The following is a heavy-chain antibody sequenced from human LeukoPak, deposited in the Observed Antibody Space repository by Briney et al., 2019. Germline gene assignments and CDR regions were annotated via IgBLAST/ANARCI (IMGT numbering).Heavy chain of an antibody. J-gene: IGHJ6*02. CDR1: GGTFSSYA. CDR3: ARASIVVVPAAMAANYYYGMDV. CDR2: IIPILGIA. Sequence: SVKVSCKASGGTFSSYAISWVRQAPGQGLGWMGRIIPILGIANYAQKFQGRVTITADKSTSTAYMELSSLRSEDTAVYYCARASIVVVPAAMAANYYYGMDVWGQGTTVTVSS. V-gene: IGHV1-69*04. D-gene: IGHD2-2*01.